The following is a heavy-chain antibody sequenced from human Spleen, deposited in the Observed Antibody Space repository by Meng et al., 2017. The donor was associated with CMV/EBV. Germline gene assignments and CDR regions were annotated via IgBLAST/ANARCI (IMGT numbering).Heavy chain of an antibody. CDR2: ISSTGSII. CDR1: GFTFSSYA. V-gene: IGHV3-48*03. Sequence: GGSLRLSCAASGFTFSSYAMSWVRQAPGKGLEWVAYISSTGSIIYYADSVKGRFTISRDNAKNSLYLQMKSLRAEDTALYYCAKDKAYTWGQGTLVTVSS. J-gene: IGHJ5*02. D-gene: IGHD2-2*02. CDR3: AKDKAYT.